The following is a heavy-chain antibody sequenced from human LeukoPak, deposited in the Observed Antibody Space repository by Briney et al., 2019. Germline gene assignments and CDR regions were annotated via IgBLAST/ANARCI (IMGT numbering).Heavy chain of an antibody. D-gene: IGHD3-22*01. CDR2: IIPIFGTA. CDR1: GGTFSSYA. J-gene: IGHJ3*02. CDR3: RGYSYDAFDI. Sequence: ASVKVSCKASGGTFSSYAISWVRQSPGQGLEWMGGIIPIFGTANYAQKFQGRVTITADKSTSTAYMELSSLRSEDTAVYYCRGYSYDAFDIWGQGTMVTVSS. V-gene: IGHV1-69*06.